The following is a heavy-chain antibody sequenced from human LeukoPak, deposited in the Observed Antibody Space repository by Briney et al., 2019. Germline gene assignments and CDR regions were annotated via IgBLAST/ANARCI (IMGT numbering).Heavy chain of an antibody. Sequence: GGSLRLSCAASGFTFATYGMSWGRQAPGKGLEWVSVAGDSAATTHYADSVKGRFFISRDNSKNTVHLQMNNLRAEDTAVYYCAKDSFTVVRGVGSDDGFAVWGQGTMVIVSS. CDR1: GFTFATYG. J-gene: IGHJ3*01. D-gene: IGHD3-10*01. CDR3: AKDSFTVVRGVGSDDGFAV. CDR2: AGDSAATT. V-gene: IGHV3-23*01.